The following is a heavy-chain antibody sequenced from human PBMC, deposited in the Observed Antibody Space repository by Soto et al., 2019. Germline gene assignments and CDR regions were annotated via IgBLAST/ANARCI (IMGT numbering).Heavy chain of an antibody. CDR2: ISYDGSKK. CDR1: GFIFSSYD. J-gene: IGHJ3*01. D-gene: IGHD2-15*01. Sequence: QVQLVESGGGVVQPGRSLRLSCAASGFIFSSYDMHWVRQAPGKGLEWVAVISYDGSKKHYADSVKGRFTISRDNSKNTLYLQMNSLRDEDTAVYYCAREYGIGGAAFDFWGQGTMVTVSS. CDR3: AREYGIGGAAFDF. V-gene: IGHV3-30-3*01.